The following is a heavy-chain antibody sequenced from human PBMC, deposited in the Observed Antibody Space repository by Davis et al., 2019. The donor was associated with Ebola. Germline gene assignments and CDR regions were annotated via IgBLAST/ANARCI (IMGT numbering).Heavy chain of an antibody. CDR2: INHSGST. CDR3: ARAIGGRGGWFDP. D-gene: IGHD3-16*01. CDR1: GGPFSGYY. Sequence: MPSETLSLTCAVYGGPFSGYYWSWIRQPPGKGLEWIGEINHSGSTNYNPSLKSRVTISVDTSKNQFSLKLSSVTAADTAVYYCARAIGGRGGWFDPWGQGTLVTVSS. J-gene: IGHJ5*02. V-gene: IGHV4-34*01.